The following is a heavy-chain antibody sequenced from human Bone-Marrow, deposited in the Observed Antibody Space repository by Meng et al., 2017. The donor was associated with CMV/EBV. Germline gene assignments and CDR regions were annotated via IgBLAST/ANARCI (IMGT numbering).Heavy chain of an antibody. Sequence: SETLSLPCTVSGGSISSYYWSWIRQPPGKGLEWIGYIYYSGSTNYNPSLKSRVTISVDTSKNQFSLKLSSVTAADTAVYYCASVGSYLAFDIWGQGTMVTVSS. CDR2: IYYSGST. D-gene: IGHD1-26*01. CDR3: ASVGSYLAFDI. CDR1: GGSISSYY. V-gene: IGHV4-59*01. J-gene: IGHJ3*02.